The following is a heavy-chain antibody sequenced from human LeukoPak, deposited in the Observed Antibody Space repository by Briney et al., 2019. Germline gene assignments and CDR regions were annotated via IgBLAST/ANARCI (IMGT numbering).Heavy chain of an antibody. J-gene: IGHJ4*02. CDR3: ARGEQEVATMSIDY. V-gene: IGHV3-48*01. D-gene: IGHD5-24*01. Sequence: GGSLRLSCAASGFTFSTYSMNWVRQAPGKGLEWVSYISSLGSTIYYADSVKGRFTIFRDNAKNSLYLQMDGLRAEDTAVYYCARGEQEVATMSIDYWGQGTLVTVSS. CDR1: GFTFSTYS. CDR2: ISSLGSTI.